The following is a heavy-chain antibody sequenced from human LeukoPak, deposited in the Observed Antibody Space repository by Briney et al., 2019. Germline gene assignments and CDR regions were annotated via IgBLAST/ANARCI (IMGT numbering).Heavy chain of an antibody. D-gene: IGHD6-13*01. CDR2: ISWSSGSI. V-gene: IGHV3-9*01. Sequence: GGSLRLSCAASGFIFDDYAMHWVRQAPGKGLEWVSGISWSSGSIGYADSVKGRFTISRDNAKNSVYLQMNSLTDEDTAVYYCARGGGSGRYGLPFDSWGQGTLVTVSS. CDR3: ARGGGSGRYGLPFDS. CDR1: GFIFDDYA. J-gene: IGHJ4*02.